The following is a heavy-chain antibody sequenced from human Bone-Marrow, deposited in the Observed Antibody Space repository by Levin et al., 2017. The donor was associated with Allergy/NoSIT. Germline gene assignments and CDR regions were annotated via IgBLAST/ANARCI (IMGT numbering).Heavy chain of an antibody. CDR3: ASPLYDILTGPYGVDV. Sequence: GGSLRLSCAASGFTFSSFWMHWVRQVPGKGLVWVSRIDNEGTVTEYADSVKGRFTISRDNAKNTVYLQMNSLRAEDTAVYYCASPLYDILTGPYGVDVWGQGTTVTVAS. V-gene: IGHV3-74*01. D-gene: IGHD3-9*01. CDR1: GFTFSSFW. J-gene: IGHJ6*02. CDR2: IDNEGTVT.